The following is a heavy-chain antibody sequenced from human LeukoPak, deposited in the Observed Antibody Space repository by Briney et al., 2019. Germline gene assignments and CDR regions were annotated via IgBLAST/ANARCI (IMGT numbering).Heavy chain of an antibody. J-gene: IGHJ6*04. CDR3: ARRDIAVAGYYYGMDV. D-gene: IGHD6-19*01. V-gene: IGHV5-10-1*01. CDR2: IDPSDSYT. CDR1: GYSFTSYW. Sequence: GESLKISCKGSGYSFTSYWISWVRQMPGKGLEWMGRIDPSDSYTNYSPSFQGHVTISADKSISTAYLQWSSLKASDTAMYYCARRDIAVAGYYYGMDVWGKGTTVTVSS.